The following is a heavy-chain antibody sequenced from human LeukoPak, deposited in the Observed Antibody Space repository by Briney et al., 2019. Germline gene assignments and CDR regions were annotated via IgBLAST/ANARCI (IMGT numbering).Heavy chain of an antibody. V-gene: IGHV4-59*10. J-gene: IGHJ4*02. D-gene: IGHD3-10*01. CDR3: AKVAKYYYGSETYFFFED. CDR2: IKTSGST. Sequence: ASETLSLTCAVYGGSFSGYYWSWIRQPVGKGLEWIGHIKTSGSTHYNPSLRSRITMSVDTSKNQFSLNLSSVTAADTAVYYCAKVAKYYYGSETYFFFEDWGQGTLVTVSS. CDR1: GGSFSGYY.